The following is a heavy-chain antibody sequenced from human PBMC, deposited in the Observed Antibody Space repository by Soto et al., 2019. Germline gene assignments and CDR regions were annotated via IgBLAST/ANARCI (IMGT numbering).Heavy chain of an antibody. D-gene: IGHD3-10*01. Sequence: QVQLVQSGAEEKKPGASVKVSCKASGYTFSSYAMHWVRQAPGQRLEGMGWINAGNGNTKYSQTFQGRVTITRDTSASTDYMELSRLIYEATAVYYCARGGPPIDYWGQGTLVTVSS. J-gene: IGHJ4*02. CDR3: ARGGPPIDY. CDR1: GYTFSSYA. CDR2: INAGNGNT. V-gene: IGHV1-3*05.